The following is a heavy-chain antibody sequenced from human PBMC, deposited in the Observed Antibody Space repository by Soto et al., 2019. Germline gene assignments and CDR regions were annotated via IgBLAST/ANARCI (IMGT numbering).Heavy chain of an antibody. V-gene: IGHV4-34*01. CDR3: ARGPYYDILTGSPPNYYYYMDV. J-gene: IGHJ6*03. D-gene: IGHD3-9*01. Sequence: SETLSLTCAVYGGSFSGYYWSWIRQPPGKGLEWIGEINHSGSTNYNPSLKSRVTISVDTSKNQFSLKLSSVTAADTAVYYCARGPYYDILTGSPPNYYYYMDVWGKGTTVTVS. CDR1: GGSFSGYY. CDR2: INHSGST.